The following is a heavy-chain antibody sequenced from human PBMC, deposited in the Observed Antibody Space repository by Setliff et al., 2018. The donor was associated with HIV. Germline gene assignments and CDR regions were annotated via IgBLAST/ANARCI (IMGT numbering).Heavy chain of an antibody. J-gene: IGHJ4*02. CDR3: ARGVKGIATTGKYYFDY. D-gene: IGHD6-13*01. Sequence: ASVKVSCKTSGYAFTDYSIHWVRQAPGQGLEWVGRINPDSRGTNYAQTFQGRVAMTRDTSVSTAYMELSRLKSDDTAVFYCARGVKGIATTGKYYFDYWGQGTLVTVSS. CDR1: GYAFTDYS. V-gene: IGHV1-2*06. CDR2: INPDSRGT.